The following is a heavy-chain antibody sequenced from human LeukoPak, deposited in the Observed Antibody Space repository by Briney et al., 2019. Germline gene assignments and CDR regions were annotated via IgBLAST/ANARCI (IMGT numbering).Heavy chain of an antibody. V-gene: IGHV1-18*01. CDR1: GYTCSNIG. D-gene: IGHD6-19*01. CDR2: ISGNNDNP. Sequence: ASFKVSCKIAGYTCSNIGISSVRAAPGKGIEWMGWISGNNDNPNYGQKFQGRFTVTTDSSTSTAYMELRNLRSDDTAVYYCARDVASTDNYWGQGALVTVSS. J-gene: IGHJ4*02. CDR3: ARDVASTDNY.